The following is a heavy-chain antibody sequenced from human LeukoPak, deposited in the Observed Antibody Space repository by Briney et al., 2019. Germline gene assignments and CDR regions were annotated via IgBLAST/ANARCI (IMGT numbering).Heavy chain of an antibody. Sequence: PGGSLTLTCRVSGCSVSSGTTYWSCQTPGKGLEWVSTISSTGDSTYHADSVKGRFTISRDNSKNILYLQMNSLGAENTAVYYCAKRGEVTVFDYWGQGTLVTVSS. CDR3: AKRGEVTVFDY. D-gene: IGHD4-11*01. CDR1: GCSVSSGT. V-gene: IGHV3-23*01. J-gene: IGHJ4*02. CDR2: ISSTGDST.